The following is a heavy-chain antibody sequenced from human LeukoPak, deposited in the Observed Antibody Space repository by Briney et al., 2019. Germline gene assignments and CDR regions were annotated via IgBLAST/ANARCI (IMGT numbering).Heavy chain of an antibody. J-gene: IGHJ1*01. CDR1: GFTFSSYG. V-gene: IGHV3-30*18. D-gene: IGHD5-12*01. CDR3: AKDPRGYSLASMGEYFQH. CDR2: ISYDGSNQ. Sequence: GGSLRLSCAASGFTFSSYGMHWVRQAPGKGLEWVAVISYDGSNQYYADSVKGRFSISRDISKNTVYVQMNSLRTDDTAMYYCAKDPRGYSLASMGEYFQHWGQGTLVIVS.